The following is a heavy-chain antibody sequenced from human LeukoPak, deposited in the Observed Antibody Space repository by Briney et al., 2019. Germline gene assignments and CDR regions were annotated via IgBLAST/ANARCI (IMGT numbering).Heavy chain of an antibody. Sequence: GGSLRLSCEASGFSFSSYWMTWVRQPPGKGPEWVANIKQDESERYSVDSVKGRFTISRDNAKNSVYLHMNSLRAEDTAVYYCARDTTTYYYDSSGQLGDYWGQGTLVTVSS. CDR2: IKQDESER. V-gene: IGHV3-7*01. CDR3: ARDTTTYYYDSSGQLGDY. J-gene: IGHJ4*02. D-gene: IGHD3-22*01. CDR1: GFSFSSYW.